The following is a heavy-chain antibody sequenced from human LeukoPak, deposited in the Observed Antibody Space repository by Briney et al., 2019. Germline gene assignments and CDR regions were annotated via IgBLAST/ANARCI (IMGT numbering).Heavy chain of an antibody. CDR3: ARGPAADTAY. V-gene: IGHV4-34*01. CDR1: GGSFSGYY. CDR2: INHSGST. J-gene: IGHJ4*02. D-gene: IGHD2-2*01. Sequence: SETLSLTCAVYGGSFSGYYWSWIRQPPGKGLEWIGEINHSGSTNYNPSLKSRVTMSADTSKNQFSLELSSVTAADTAMYYCARGPAADTAYWGQGTLVTVSS.